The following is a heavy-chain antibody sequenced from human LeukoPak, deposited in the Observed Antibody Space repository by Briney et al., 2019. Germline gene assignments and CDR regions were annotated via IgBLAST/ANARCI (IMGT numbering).Heavy chain of an antibody. Sequence: SETLSLTCTVSGGSISSSSYYWGWIRQPPGKGLEWIGSIYYSGSTYYNPSLKSRVTISVDTSKNQFSLKLRSVTAADTAVCYCARHPCNGGSCPLDYYYYYGMDVWGQGTTVTVSS. CDR3: ARHPCNGGSCPLDYYYYYGMDV. J-gene: IGHJ6*02. CDR1: GGSISSSSYY. D-gene: IGHD2-15*01. V-gene: IGHV4-39*01. CDR2: IYYSGST.